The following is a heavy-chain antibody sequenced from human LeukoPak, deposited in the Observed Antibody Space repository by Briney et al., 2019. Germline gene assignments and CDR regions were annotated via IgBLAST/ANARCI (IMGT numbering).Heavy chain of an antibody. CDR2: ISDSGGKT. J-gene: IGHJ4*02. CDR1: GFTFSNSA. V-gene: IGHV3-23*01. Sequence: GGSLRLSCAASGFTFSNSAMSWVRQAPGKGLQWVSAISDSGGKTYYTESVKGRFTISRDNSKNTLDLQMNSLRAEDTAVYFCAKDRLVRDCWGQGTLVIVSS. CDR3: AKDRLVRDC. D-gene: IGHD6-13*01.